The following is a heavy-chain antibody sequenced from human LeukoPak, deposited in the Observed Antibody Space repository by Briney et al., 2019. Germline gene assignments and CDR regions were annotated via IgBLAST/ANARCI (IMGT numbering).Heavy chain of an antibody. CDR3: ARANQWLVYFDY. Sequence: ASVKVSCKATGYTFTSYAMHWVRQAPGQRLEWMGWINAGNGNTKYSQKSQGRVTITRDTSASTAYMELSSLRSEDTAVYYCARANQWLVYFDYWGQGTLVTVSS. D-gene: IGHD6-19*01. CDR1: GYTFTSYA. CDR2: INAGNGNT. V-gene: IGHV1-3*01. J-gene: IGHJ4*02.